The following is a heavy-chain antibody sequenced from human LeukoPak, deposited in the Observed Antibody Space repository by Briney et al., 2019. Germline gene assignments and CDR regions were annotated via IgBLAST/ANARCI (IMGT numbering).Heavy chain of an antibody. V-gene: IGHV3-30-3*01. J-gene: IGHJ1*01. CDR3: AKEPAFQAVAGTRYFQH. CDR2: ISYDGSDK. Sequence: GGSLRLSCAASGLAFSNFAMHWVRQAPGKGLEWVAVISYDGSDKYYADSVKGRFTISRDNSKNTLYLQMNSLRAEDTAVYYCAKEPAFQAVAGTRYFQHWGQGTLVTVSS. CDR1: GLAFSNFA. D-gene: IGHD6-19*01.